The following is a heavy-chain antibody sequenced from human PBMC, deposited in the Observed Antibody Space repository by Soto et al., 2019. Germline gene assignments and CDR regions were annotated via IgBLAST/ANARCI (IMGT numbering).Heavy chain of an antibody. Sequence: ASVKVSCKASGGTFSSYAISWVRQAPGQGLEWMGGIIPIFGTANYAQKFQGRVTITADESTSTAYIELSSLRSEDTAVYYCARGPFIAAAGSEYFQHWGQGTLVTVSS. V-gene: IGHV1-69*13. CDR1: GGTFSSYA. CDR2: IIPIFGTA. CDR3: ARGPFIAAAGSEYFQH. D-gene: IGHD6-13*01. J-gene: IGHJ1*01.